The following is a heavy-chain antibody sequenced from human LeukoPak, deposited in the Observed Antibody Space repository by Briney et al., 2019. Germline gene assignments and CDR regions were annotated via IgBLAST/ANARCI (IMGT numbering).Heavy chain of an antibody. J-gene: IGHJ5*02. CDR3: ARDPMTYYDILTGSDNWFDP. CDR1: GYTFTSYG. D-gene: IGHD3-9*01. CDR2: ISAYNGNT. Sequence: ASVKVSCKASGYTFTSYGISWVRQAPGQGLEWMGWISAYNGNTNYAQKLQDRVTMTTDTSTSTAYMELRSLRSDDTAVYYCARDPMTYYDILTGSDNWFDPWGQGTLVTVSS. V-gene: IGHV1-18*01.